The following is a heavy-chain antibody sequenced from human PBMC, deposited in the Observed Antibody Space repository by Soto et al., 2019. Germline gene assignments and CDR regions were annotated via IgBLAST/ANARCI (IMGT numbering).Heavy chain of an antibody. V-gene: IGHV1-69*01. Sequence: QLQLVQSGAEVKKPGSSVKVSCKASGGTFCNFAINWVRQAPGQGLEWMGGIIPVFGKAKYAQKFQGRVQFTADESTSTAYMEVNSLTSEDTAVYYCARGSPTTVTTWFDPWGQGTLVTVSS. J-gene: IGHJ5*02. CDR2: IIPVFGKA. CDR3: ARGSPTTVTTWFDP. CDR1: GGTFCNFA. D-gene: IGHD4-17*01.